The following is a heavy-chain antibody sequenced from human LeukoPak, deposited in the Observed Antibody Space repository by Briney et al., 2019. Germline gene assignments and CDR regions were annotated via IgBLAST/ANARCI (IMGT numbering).Heavy chain of an antibody. CDR1: GFTFSSYS. D-gene: IGHD6-19*01. CDR2: ISSSSSYI. CDR3: ARYTTGHGFDF. V-gene: IGHV3-21*01. Sequence: GGSLRLSCAASGFTFSSYSMNWVRQAPGKGLEWVSSISSSSSYIYYADSVKGRFTTSRDNAKNSLYLQMNSLRAEDTAVYYRARYTTGHGFDFWGQGTLVTVSS. J-gene: IGHJ4*02.